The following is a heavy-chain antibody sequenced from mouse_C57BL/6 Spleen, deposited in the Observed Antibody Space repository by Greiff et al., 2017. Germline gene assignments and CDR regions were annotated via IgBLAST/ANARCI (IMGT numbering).Heavy chain of an antibody. V-gene: IGHV1-82*01. CDR3: YYGNYVRAMDY. D-gene: IGHD2-1*01. J-gene: IGHJ4*01. Sequence: VKLMESGPELVKPGASVKISCKASGYAFSSYWMNWVKQRPGKGLEWIGRIYPGDGDTNYNGKFKGKATLTADKSSSTAYMQLSSLTSEDSAVYFCYYGNYVRAMDYWGQGTSVTVSS. CDR1: GYAFSSYW. CDR2: IYPGDGDT.